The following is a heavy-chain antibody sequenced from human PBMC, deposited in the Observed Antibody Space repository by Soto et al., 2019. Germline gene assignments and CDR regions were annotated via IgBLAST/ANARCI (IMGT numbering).Heavy chain of an antibody. J-gene: IGHJ6*02. Sequence: GGSLRLSCAASGFPFSNYGMHWVRQALGQGLEWVAFISDDGSNKYYADSMKGRLTMSRDNSKRTLYLQMNSLRVEDTAVYYCTQRRNGFRFLEWSSGMEVWGQGTTVTVSS. CDR3: TQRRNGFRFLEWSSGMEV. CDR2: ISDDGSNK. D-gene: IGHD3-3*01. CDR1: GFPFSNYG. V-gene: IGHV3-30*18.